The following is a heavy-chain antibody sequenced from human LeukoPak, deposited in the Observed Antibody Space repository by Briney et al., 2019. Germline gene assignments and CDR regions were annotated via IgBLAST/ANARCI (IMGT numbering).Heavy chain of an antibody. CDR3: AKEGGGFSGAFDI. CDR1: GFTFSSYA. J-gene: IGHJ3*02. CDR2: ISGSGGST. V-gene: IGHV3-23*01. Sequence: GGSLRLSCAASGFTFSSYAMSWVRQAPGKGLEWVSAISGSGGSTYYADSVKGRFTISRDNAKNSLYLQMNSLRAEDMALYYCAKEGGGFSGAFDIWGQGTMVTVSS. D-gene: IGHD3-10*01.